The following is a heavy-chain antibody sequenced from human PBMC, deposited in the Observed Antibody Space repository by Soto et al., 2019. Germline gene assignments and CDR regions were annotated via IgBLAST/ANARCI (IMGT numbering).Heavy chain of an antibody. V-gene: IGHV1-69*18. CDR2: IIPVFGTT. D-gene: IGHD3-10*01. J-gene: IGHJ4*02. CDR3: ARDGGFGELKY. CDR1: GDTFSGYP. Sequence: QVQLVQSGAELKKPGSSVKVSCKASGDTFSGYPINWVRQAPGEGLEWMGRIIPVFGTTNDAQRFEGRVTFTADESKNTAYIDLRGLLSEDTAVYYCARDGGFGELKYWGPGTLVTVSS.